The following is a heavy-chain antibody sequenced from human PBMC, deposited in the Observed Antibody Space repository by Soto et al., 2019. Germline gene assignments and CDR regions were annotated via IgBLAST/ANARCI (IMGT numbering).Heavy chain of an antibody. J-gene: IGHJ6*02. V-gene: IGHV4-59*01. Sequence: SETLSLTCTASGGSISIYYWSLIRQPPGKGLEWIGYIYYSGSTNYNPSLKSRVTISVDTYKNQFSLKLSSVTAADTAVYYCARDRRAGSTDVWGQGTTVTVSS. CDR3: ARDRRAGSTDV. CDR1: GGSISIYY. CDR2: IYYSGST.